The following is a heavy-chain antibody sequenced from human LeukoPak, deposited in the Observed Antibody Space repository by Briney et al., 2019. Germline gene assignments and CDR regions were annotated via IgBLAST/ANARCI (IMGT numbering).Heavy chain of an antibody. V-gene: IGHV3-7*01. CDR2: IKKNGSDT. J-gene: IGHJ4*02. D-gene: IGHD3-10*01. Sequence: GGSLRLSCEASGVTLINNLMTWVRQAPGKRLEWVGHIKKNGSDTYYVDSVTRRFTISRDNAKNALYLQMNGLRAGDTAVYYCAKGSARYYFDSWGQGALVTVSS. CDR3: AKGSARYYFDS. CDR1: GVTLINNL.